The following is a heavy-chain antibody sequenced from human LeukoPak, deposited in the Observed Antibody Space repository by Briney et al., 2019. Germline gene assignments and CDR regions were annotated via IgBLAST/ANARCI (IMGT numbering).Heavy chain of an antibody. D-gene: IGHD5-18*01. Sequence: PGGSLRLSCAASGFTVSTNCMTWVRQAPGKGLEWVSTIYSGGTTYYADSVMGRFTISRHNSRNTLYLQMNSLRAEDTAVYYCARVDTVMAYNFDLWGQGTLVTVSS. CDR1: GFTVSTNC. V-gene: IGHV3-53*04. J-gene: IGHJ4*02. CDR3: ARVDTVMAYNFDL. CDR2: IYSGGTT.